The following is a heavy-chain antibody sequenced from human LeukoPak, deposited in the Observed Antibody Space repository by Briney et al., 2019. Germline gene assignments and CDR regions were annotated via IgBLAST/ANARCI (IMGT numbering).Heavy chain of an antibody. CDR3: AKDTYYYGSGPLDY. J-gene: IGHJ4*02. CDR2: ISWNSGSI. D-gene: IGHD3-10*01. CDR1: GFTFDDYA. Sequence: GGSLRLSCAASGFTFDDYAMHWVRQAPGKGLEWVSGISWNSGSIGYADSVKGRFTISRDNAKNSLYLQMNSLRAEDTAVYYCAKDTYYYGSGPLDYWGQGTLVTVSS. V-gene: IGHV3-9*01.